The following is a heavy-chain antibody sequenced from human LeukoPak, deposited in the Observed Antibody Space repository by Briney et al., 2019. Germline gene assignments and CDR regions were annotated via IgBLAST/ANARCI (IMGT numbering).Heavy chain of an antibody. CDR1: VGTFSSYA. CDR2: IIPIFGTA. J-gene: IGHJ4*02. V-gene: IGHV1-69*01. CDR3: AGGHDYDILTGAGLAPY. D-gene: IGHD3-9*01. Sequence: SVKVSCKASVGTFSSYAISGVRQAPGQGLEWMGGIIPIFGTANYAQKFQGRVTITADESTSTAYMEPSSLRSEDTAVYYCAGGHDYDILTGAGLAPYWGQGTLVTVPS.